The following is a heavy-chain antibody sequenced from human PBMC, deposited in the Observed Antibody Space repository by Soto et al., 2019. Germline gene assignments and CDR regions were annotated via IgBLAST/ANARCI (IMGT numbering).Heavy chain of an antibody. V-gene: IGHV4-59*01. D-gene: IGHD6-25*01. Sequence: PDQLSVTYTVSSGSLSSYYWTWIRQSPGKGLEWIGYVYFSGNTNYNPSLKSRVTISIDTSKNQFSLRLASVTAADTAFYYCGSVRPSGYVPSWGQGTLVTGS. CDR3: GSVRPSGYVPS. CDR2: VYFSGNT. J-gene: IGHJ5*02. CDR1: SGSLSSYY.